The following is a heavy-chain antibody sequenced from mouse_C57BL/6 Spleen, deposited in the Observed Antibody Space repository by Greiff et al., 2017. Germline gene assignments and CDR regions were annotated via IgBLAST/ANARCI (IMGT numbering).Heavy chain of an antibody. CDR3: ARYPSRGDYYGDYVGC. Sequence: EVKLQESGPELVKPGASVKMSCKASGYTFTDYNMHWVKQSPGKSLEWIGYINPNNGGTSYNQKFKGEATLTVNKSSSTAYLELRSLTSEDSAVYYCARYPSRGDYYGDYVGCWGQGTTLTVSS. V-gene: IGHV1-22*01. CDR1: GYTFTDYN. CDR2: INPNNGGT. J-gene: IGHJ2*01. D-gene: IGHD1-1*01.